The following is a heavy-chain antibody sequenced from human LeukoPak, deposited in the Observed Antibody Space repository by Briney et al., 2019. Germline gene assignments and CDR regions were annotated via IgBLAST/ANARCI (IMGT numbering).Heavy chain of an antibody. D-gene: IGHD3-10*01. V-gene: IGHV4-34*01. Sequence: SETLSLTCAVYGGSFSGYYWSWIRQPPGKGLEWIGEINHSGSTNYNPSLKSRVTISVDTSKNQFYLKLSSVTAADTAVYYCAVSYYYGSGSYRKFDYWSQGTLVTVSS. CDR3: AVSYYYGSGSYRKFDY. CDR1: GGSFSGYY. CDR2: INHSGST. J-gene: IGHJ4*02.